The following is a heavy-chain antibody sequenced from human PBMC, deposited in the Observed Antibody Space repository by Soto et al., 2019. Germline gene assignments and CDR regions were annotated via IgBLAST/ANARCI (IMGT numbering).Heavy chain of an antibody. V-gene: IGHV3-7*03. D-gene: IGHD2-21*02. CDR2: IPQDGVDG. CDR3: ARDHLILPAHDFFYGSDV. J-gene: IGHJ6*02. CDR1: GLTFRMYS. Sequence: PGGSLRLSCGVSGLTFRMYSMSWGRQSPGKGLEWVAKIPQDGVDGHYADSVKGRFTISRDNGKNSLYLQLNNLRAEVTAVYYCARDHLILPAHDFFYGSDVWGRGATVTVSS.